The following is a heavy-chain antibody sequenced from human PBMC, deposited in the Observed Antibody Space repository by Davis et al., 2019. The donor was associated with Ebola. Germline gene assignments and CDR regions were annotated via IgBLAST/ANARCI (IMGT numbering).Heavy chain of an antibody. Sequence: GESLKISCKASGCTFIRYWIGWVRQMPGKGLEWLGVIYPGDSDTRYSPSFQGQVTISADKSISTAYLQWSSLKASDTATYYCARQRRITIYGVLSYYMDVWGKGTTVTVSS. CDR3: ARQRRITIYGVLSYYMDV. V-gene: IGHV5-51*01. CDR1: GCTFIRYW. CDR2: IYPGDSDT. J-gene: IGHJ6*03. D-gene: IGHD3-3*01.